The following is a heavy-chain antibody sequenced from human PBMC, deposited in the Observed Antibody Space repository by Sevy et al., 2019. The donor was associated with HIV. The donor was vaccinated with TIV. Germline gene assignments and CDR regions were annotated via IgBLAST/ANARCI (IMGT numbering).Heavy chain of an antibody. CDR2: IRNAPYGEAT. CDR3: SRWGSDYIRDY. V-gene: IGHV3-49*04. Sequence: GGSLRLSCSTSGFTFRAYAISWVRQAPGKGLEWVGLIRNAPYGEATEYGASVEGRFFLSRDDSKSVAYLQTNSLYTEDTAVYYCSRWGSDYIRDYWGQGTLVTVSS. J-gene: IGHJ4*02. CDR1: GFTFRAYA. D-gene: IGHD4-17*01.